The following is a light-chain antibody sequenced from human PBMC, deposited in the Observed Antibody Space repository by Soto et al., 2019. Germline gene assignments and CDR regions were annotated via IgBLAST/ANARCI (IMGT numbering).Light chain of an antibody. Sequence: QSVLTQPPSASGTPGQRVTISCSGSSSNIGSNYVYWYQQLPGTAPKLLIYRNNQRPSGVPDRFSGSKSGTSASLAISGLXXXXXADYYCAAWDDSLSGPVFGGGTQLTVL. CDR2: RNN. CDR3: AAWDDSLSGPV. V-gene: IGLV1-47*01. CDR1: SSNIGSNY. J-gene: IGLJ2*01.